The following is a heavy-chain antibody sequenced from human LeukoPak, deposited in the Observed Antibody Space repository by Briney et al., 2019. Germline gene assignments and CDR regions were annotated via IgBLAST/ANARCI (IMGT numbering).Heavy chain of an antibody. CDR2: IIPIFGTA. V-gene: IGHV1-69*05. D-gene: IGHD3-10*01. CDR3: ARGRYYYGSGSYYNVDDYYYYMDV. CDR1: GGTFSSYA. J-gene: IGHJ6*03. Sequence: SVTVSCKASGGTFSSYAISWVRQAPGQGLEWMGGIIPIFGTANYAQKFRGRVTITTDESTSTAYMELSSLRSEDTAVYYCARGRYYYGSGSYYNVDDYYYYMDVWGKGTTVTVSS.